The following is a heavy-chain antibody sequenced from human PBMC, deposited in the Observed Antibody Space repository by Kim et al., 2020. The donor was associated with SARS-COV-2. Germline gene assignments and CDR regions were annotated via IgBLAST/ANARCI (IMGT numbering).Heavy chain of an antibody. CDR3: ARSIVPDTYRDGEWFDP. CDR1: NDSITNYY. J-gene: IGHJ5*02. CDR2: AFYIGRT. Sequence: SETLSLTCTVSNDSITNYYWSWIRQPPGKGLEWIGFAFYIGRTNYNPSLKSRVTMSLDMSKNQFSLKLSSVTAADTAVYYYARSIVPDTYRDGEWFDPWG. V-gene: IGHV4-59*01. D-gene: IGHD3-10*01.